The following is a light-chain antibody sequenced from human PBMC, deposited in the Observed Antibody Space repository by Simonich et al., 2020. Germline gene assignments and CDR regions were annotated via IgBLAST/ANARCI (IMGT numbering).Light chain of an antibody. J-gene: IGKJ3*01. CDR1: QSVLYSSNNKNY. CDR2: GAS. CDR3: QQYYSTPLT. V-gene: IGKV4-1*01. Sequence: DIVMTQSPDSLAVSLGERATINCKSSQSVLYSSNNKNYLAWYQQKPGQPPKLLIYGASTRESGVTDRFSGSGSATDFTLTISSLQAEDVAVYYCQQYYSTPLTFGPGTKVDIK.